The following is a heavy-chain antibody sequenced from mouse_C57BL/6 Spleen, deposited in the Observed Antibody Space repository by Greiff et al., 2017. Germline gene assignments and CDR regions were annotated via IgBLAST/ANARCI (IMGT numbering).Heavy chain of an antibody. CDR2: ISSGSSTI. V-gene: IGHV5-17*01. Sequence: EVQVVESGGGLVKPGGSLKLSCAASGFTFSDYGMHWVRQGPEKGLEWVAYISSGSSTIYYADTVKGRFTISRDNAKNTLFLQMTSLRSEDTAMYYCARDYGRRGYFDVWGTGTTVTVSS. CDR1: GFTFSDYG. D-gene: IGHD1-1*01. J-gene: IGHJ1*03. CDR3: ARDYGRRGYFDV.